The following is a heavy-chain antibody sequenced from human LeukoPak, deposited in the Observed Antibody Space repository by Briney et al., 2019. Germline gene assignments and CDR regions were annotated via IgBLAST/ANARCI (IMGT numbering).Heavy chain of an antibody. Sequence: ASVKLSCNASGYTFTIYDINWVRQATGQGLEWMGWMNPNSGNTGYAQKFQGRVTMTRNTSISTAYMELSSLRSEDTAVYYCARGPRYGGYANDYWGQGTLVTVSS. CDR2: MNPNSGNT. CDR3: ARGPRYGGYANDY. V-gene: IGHV1-8*01. J-gene: IGHJ4*02. CDR1: GYTFTIYD. D-gene: IGHD5-12*01.